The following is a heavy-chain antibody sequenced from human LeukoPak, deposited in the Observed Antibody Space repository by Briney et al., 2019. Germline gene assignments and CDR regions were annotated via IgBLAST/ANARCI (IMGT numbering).Heavy chain of an antibody. D-gene: IGHD1-26*01. J-gene: IGHJ6*03. CDR3: AYAGIYYYYYMDV. CDR1: GGSFSGYY. CDR2: INHSGST. V-gene: IGHV4-34*01. Sequence: SGTLSLTCAVYGGSFSGYYWSWIRQPPGKGLEWIGEINHSGSTNYNPSLKSRVTISVDTSKNQFSLKLSSVTAADTAVYYCAYAGIYYYYYMDVWGKGTTVTVSS.